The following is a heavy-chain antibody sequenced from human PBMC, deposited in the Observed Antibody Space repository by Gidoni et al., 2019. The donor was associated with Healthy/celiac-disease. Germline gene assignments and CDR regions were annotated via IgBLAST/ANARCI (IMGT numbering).Heavy chain of an antibody. J-gene: IGHJ4*02. V-gene: IGHV4-39*01. CDR1: GGSISSSSYY. CDR2: IYYSGST. Sequence: QLQLQESGPGLVKPSETLSLTCTVPGGSISSSSYYWGWIRQPPGKGLEWIGSIYYSGSTYYNPSLKSRVTISVDTSKNQFSLKLSSVTAADTAVYYCATGIAAAGFFDYWGQGTLVTVSS. CDR3: ATGIAAAGFFDY. D-gene: IGHD6-13*01.